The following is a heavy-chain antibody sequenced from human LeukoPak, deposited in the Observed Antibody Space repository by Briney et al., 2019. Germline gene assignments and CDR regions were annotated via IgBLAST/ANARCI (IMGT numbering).Heavy chain of an antibody. V-gene: IGHV4-59*01. D-gene: IGHD4-23*01. CDR2: LYNTRNT. CDR1: GASISSYY. Sequence: SETLSLTCTVSGASISSYYWSWIRQPPGKGLEWIGYLYNTRNTYYNPSLKSRVTISVDTSKNQFSLKVSSVTAADTAVYYCAREKSGNEPFDYWGQGTLVTVSS. J-gene: IGHJ4*02. CDR3: AREKSGNEPFDY.